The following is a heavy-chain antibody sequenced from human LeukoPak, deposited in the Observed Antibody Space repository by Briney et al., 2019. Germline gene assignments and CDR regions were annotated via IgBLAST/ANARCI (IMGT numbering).Heavy chain of an antibody. J-gene: IGHJ4*02. CDR2: INGYKGNA. V-gene: IGHV1-18*04. CDR1: VYTFTSYV. Sequence: ASVNVSCKASVYTFTSYVISWVRQAPSQGLEWMGCINGYKGNANNAQKLHGRVTMTPDTSTRIAYMERRSQRSDDTAVYYCGRDLSLIVVVPAAHVYDYWGPGNLVIVSS. CDR3: GRDLSLIVVVPAAHVYDY. D-gene: IGHD2-2*01.